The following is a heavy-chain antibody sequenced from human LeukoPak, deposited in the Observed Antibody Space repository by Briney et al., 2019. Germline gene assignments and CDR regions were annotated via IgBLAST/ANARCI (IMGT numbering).Heavy chain of an antibody. CDR1: GFIFSNYA. D-gene: IGHD3-22*01. CDR3: ARSRSIKMMVVVTTYFFEY. J-gene: IGHJ4*02. V-gene: IGHV3-30-3*01. CDR2: ISHDGNSK. Sequence: PGGSLRLSCAASGFIFSNYALHWVRQAPGKGLEWVAVISHDGNSKYYADSVKGRFTISRDNSKNTLYLQTDSLRAEDTAVYYCARSRSIKMMVVVTTYFFEYWGQGTLVTVSS.